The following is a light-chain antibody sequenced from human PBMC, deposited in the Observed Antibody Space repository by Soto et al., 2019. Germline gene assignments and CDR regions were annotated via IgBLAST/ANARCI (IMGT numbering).Light chain of an antibody. CDR3: QQYNSYPT. CDR1: QSISSW. Sequence: DIQMTQSPSTLSASVGDRVTITCRASQSISSWLAWYQQKPGKAPKLLIYKASSLESGVPSRFSGRGSGTEFTLTISILQPDDFATYYCQQYNSYPTFGQGTRLEIK. V-gene: IGKV1-5*03. J-gene: IGKJ5*01. CDR2: KAS.